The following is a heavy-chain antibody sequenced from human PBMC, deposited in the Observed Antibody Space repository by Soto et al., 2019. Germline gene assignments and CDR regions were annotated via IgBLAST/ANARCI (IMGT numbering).Heavy chain of an antibody. CDR2: ISTAGTKK. CDR3: AKATAAAYYYYYNGMDV. CDR1: GFAFEPVA. V-gene: IGHV3-30-3*01. J-gene: IGHJ6*02. Sequence: QVQLVESGGGVVLPWVSLRLSCAASGFAFEPVAMHWFRQAPGKGLEWVALISTAGTKKHLADAVKGRFTISSDNSKKMVYLMMQSLRGEDSAIYYCAKATAAAYYYYYNGMDVWGQGTTVSVSS. D-gene: IGHD6-13*01.